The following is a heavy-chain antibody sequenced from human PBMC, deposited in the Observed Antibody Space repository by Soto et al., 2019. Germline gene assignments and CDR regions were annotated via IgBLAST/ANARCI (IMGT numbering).Heavy chain of an antibody. V-gene: IGHV1-46*01. CDR3: ARDRLASSGSIASDPGPADY. J-gene: IGHJ4*02. Sequence: ASVKVSCKASGYTFTSYYMHWVRQAPGQGLEWMGIINPSGGSTSYAQKFQGRVTMTRDTSTSTVYMELSSLRSEDTAVYYCARDRLASSGSIASDPGPADYWGQGTLVTVSS. D-gene: IGHD3-22*01. CDR1: GYTFTSYY. CDR2: INPSGGST.